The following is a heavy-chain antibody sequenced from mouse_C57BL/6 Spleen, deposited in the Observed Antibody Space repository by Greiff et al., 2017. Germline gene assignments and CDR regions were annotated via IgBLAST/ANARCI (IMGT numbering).Heavy chain of an antibody. D-gene: IGHD1-1*01. CDR1: GYTFTDYY. J-gene: IGHJ4*01. CDR2: INPNNGGT. CDR3: ARCPFYYCSLLAMDY. V-gene: IGHV1-26*01. Sequence: EVQLQQSGPELVKPGASVKISCKASGYTFTDYYMNWVKQSHGKSLEWIGDINPNNGGTSYNQKFKGKATLTVDKSSSTAYMALRSLTSEDSAVYYCARCPFYYCSLLAMDYWGQGTSVTVSS.